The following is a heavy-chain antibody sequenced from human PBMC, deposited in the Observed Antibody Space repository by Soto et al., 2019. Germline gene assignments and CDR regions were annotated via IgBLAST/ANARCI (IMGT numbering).Heavy chain of an antibody. D-gene: IGHD6-6*01. CDR1: GCSISSYY. CDR3: AAPPRY. Sequence: SETLSLTCTVSGCSISSYYWSWIRQPPGKGLEWIGDIYDSGNTNYSPSLKSRVTISVDTSKNQFSLKLTSVTAADTAVYYCAAPPRYWGQGTLVTVS. V-gene: IGHV4-59*01. J-gene: IGHJ4*02. CDR2: IYDSGNT.